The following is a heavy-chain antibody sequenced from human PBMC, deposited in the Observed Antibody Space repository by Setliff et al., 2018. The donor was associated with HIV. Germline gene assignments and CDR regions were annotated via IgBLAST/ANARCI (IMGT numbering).Heavy chain of an antibody. CDR2: ITYSGSA. V-gene: IGHV4-30-4*08. CDR3: VRDDSGYNGKGFDY. D-gene: IGHD1-1*01. CDR1: GGSISSDDYY. Sequence: SETLSLTCTVSGGSISSDDYYWNWIRQPPGKGLEWIGYITYSGSAYYNPSLKSRVTISIDTSNNQISMRLSSVTAADTAMYYCVRDDSGYNGKGFDYWGPGTLVTVSS. J-gene: IGHJ4*02.